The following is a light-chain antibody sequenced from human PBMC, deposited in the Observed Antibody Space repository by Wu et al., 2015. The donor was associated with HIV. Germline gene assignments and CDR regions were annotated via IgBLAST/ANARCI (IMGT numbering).Light chain of an antibody. CDR2: ASS. Sequence: AIRITQSPSSLSASTGDRVTITCRASQDISSYVAWYQQKPGKAPKFLIYASSTLQSGVPSRFSGSGSGTEFTLTISCLQSEDFATYYCQQYYTYPQTFGQGTKVEIK. CDR1: QDISSY. V-gene: IGKV1-8*01. J-gene: IGKJ1*01. CDR3: QQYYTYPQT.